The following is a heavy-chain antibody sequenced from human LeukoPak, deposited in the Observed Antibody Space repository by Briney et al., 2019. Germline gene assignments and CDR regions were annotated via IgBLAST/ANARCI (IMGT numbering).Heavy chain of an antibody. J-gene: IGHJ6*03. D-gene: IGHD2-2*01. CDR2: ISSSSSYI. Sequence: GGSLRLSCAASGFTFSSYSMNWVRQAPGKGLEWVSSISSSSSYIYYADSVKGRFTISRDNAKNSLYLQMNSLRAEDTAVYYCAKGSIVVVPAANGYYYMDVWGKGTTVTVSS. CDR3: AKGSIVVVPAANGYYYMDV. CDR1: GFTFSSYS. V-gene: IGHV3-21*01.